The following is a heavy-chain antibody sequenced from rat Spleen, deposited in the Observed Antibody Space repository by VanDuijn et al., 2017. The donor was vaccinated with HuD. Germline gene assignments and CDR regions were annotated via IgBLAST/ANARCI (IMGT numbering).Heavy chain of an antibody. CDR2: ISSGGGNT. CDR1: GFTFSHYG. Sequence: EVQLVESGGGLVQPGRSLKLSCAASGFTFSHYGMTWVRQAPTKGLEWVASISSGGGNTYYRDSVKVRFTVSRDKAKSTLFLQMDSLGSEDTATYYCASTVVGGFDDWGQGVMVTVSS. CDR3: ASTVVGGFDD. V-gene: IGHV5S13*01. J-gene: IGHJ2*01. D-gene: IGHD1-1*01.